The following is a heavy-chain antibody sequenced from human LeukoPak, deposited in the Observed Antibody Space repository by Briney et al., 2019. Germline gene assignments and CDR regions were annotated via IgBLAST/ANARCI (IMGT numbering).Heavy chain of an antibody. CDR3: ATCIAAAGPPDYFDY. CDR2: INPNGGGT. V-gene: IGHV1-2*02. D-gene: IGHD6-13*01. J-gene: IGHJ4*02. CDR1: GYTFTGYY. Sequence: ASVKVSCKASGYTFTGYYMHWVRQAPGQGLEWMGWINPNGGGTNYAQKLQGRVTMTTDTSTSTAYMELRSLRSDDTAVYYCATCIAAAGPPDYFDYWGQGTLVTVSS.